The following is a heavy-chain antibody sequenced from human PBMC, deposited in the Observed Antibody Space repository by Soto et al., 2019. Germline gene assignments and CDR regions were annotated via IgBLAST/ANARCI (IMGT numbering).Heavy chain of an antibody. CDR3: ARGDIPIFGVVPHYYYYYYMDV. J-gene: IGHJ6*03. D-gene: IGHD3-3*01. CDR2: INHSGST. V-gene: IGHV4-34*01. CDR1: GGSFSGYY. Sequence: SETLSLTCAVYGGSFSGYYWSWIRQPPGKGLEWIGEINHSGSTNYNPSLKSRVTISVDTSKNQFSLKLSSVTAADTAVYYCARGDIPIFGVVPHYYYYYYMDVWGKGTTVTFSS.